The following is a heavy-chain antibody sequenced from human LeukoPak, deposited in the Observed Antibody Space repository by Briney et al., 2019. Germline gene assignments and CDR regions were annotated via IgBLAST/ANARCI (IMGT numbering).Heavy chain of an antibody. CDR3: ARASPPYYDFWSGHYYSFDY. V-gene: IGHV3-23*01. CDR1: GFTFSSYA. J-gene: IGHJ4*02. Sequence: GGSLRLSCAASGFTFSSYAMSWVRQAPGKGLEWVSMISGSGVRIYYADSVKGRFTISRDKSKNTLFLQMSSLRAEDTAVYFCARASPPYYDFWSGHYYSFDYWGQGTLVAVSS. CDR2: ISGSGVRI. D-gene: IGHD3-3*01.